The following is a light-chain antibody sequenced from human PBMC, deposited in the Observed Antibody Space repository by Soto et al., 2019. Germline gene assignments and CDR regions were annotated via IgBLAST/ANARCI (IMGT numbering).Light chain of an antibody. J-gene: IGKJ2*01. CDR2: GAS. CDR1: QSVTTN. V-gene: IGKV3-15*01. Sequence: ETVLTQAPATLSVSPGERATFSCKATQSVTTNLAWYQQKPGQVPRLLIYGASTRATGIPARFSGSGSGTEFTLSISSLKSEDFAIYHCQQYHSWPHTFGQGTKLEIK. CDR3: QQYHSWPHT.